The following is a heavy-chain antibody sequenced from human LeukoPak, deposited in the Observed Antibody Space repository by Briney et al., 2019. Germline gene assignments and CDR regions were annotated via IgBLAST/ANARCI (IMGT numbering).Heavy chain of an antibody. D-gene: IGHD6-19*01. CDR3: ARALVHSSGWYPGYYGMDV. J-gene: IGHJ6*02. V-gene: IGHV1-69*04. CDR2: IIPILGIA. CDR1: GGTFSSYA. Sequence: ASVKVSCKASGGTFSSYAISWVRQAPGQGLEWMGRIIPILGIANYAQKFQGRVTITADKSTSTAYMELSSLRSEDTAVYYCARALVHSSGWYPGYYGMDVWGQGTTVTVSS.